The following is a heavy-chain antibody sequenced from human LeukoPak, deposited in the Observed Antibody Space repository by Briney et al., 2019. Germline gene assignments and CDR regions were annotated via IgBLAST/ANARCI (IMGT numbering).Heavy chain of an antibody. CDR2: ISTDYGNT. CDR1: GYTFTSFG. J-gene: IGHJ4*02. Sequence: GASVKVSCKASGYTFTSFGINWVRQAPGQGLEWMGWISTDYGNTNYAQKFQGRVTMTTDTSMSREYMELKSLTSDDTAVYYCARGPRYCNSGNCYSNHWGQGTLVTVSS. CDR3: ARGPRYCNSGNCYSNH. D-gene: IGHD4-23*01. V-gene: IGHV1-18*04.